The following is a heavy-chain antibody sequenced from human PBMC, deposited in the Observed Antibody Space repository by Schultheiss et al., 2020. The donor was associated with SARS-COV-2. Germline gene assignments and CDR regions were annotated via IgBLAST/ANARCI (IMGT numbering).Heavy chain of an antibody. J-gene: IGHJ4*02. CDR3: AKVVAVAF. CDR1: GFTFSSYE. V-gene: IGHV3-23*01. Sequence: GESLKISCAASGFTFSSYEMNWVRQAPGKGLEWVSAISGSGGSTYYADSVKGRFTISRDNSKNTLYLQMNSLRAEDTAVYYCAKVVAVAFWGQGTLVTVSS. D-gene: IGHD6-19*01. CDR2: ISGSGGST.